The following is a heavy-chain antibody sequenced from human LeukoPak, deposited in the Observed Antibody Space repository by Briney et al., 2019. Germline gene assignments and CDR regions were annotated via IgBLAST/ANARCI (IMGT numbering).Heavy chain of an antibody. D-gene: IGHD6-13*01. CDR1: GLTFSSYS. CDR2: ISASGGDT. V-gene: IGHV3-23*01. Sequence: GGSLRLSCVVSGLTFSSYSMSWVRQAPGKGLEWVSGISASGGDTWYPDSVKGRFTISRDNSKNTLFLQMNSLRVEDTAMYYCAKDAAGPEYWGQGTRVTVSS. J-gene: IGHJ4*02. CDR3: AKDAAGPEY.